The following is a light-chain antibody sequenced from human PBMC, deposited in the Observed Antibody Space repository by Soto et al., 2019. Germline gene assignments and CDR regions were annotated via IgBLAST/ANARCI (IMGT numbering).Light chain of an antibody. CDR3: QQYNDWPPELT. CDR2: GAS. CDR1: HSVSSN. Sequence: EIMMTQSPATLSVSPGERATLSCWASHSVSSNLAWYQQRPGQAPRLLIYGASTRAAGIPARFSGSGSGTDFTLTISGLQSEDSAVYYCQQYNDWPPELTFGGGTKVDIK. J-gene: IGKJ4*01. V-gene: IGKV3-15*01.